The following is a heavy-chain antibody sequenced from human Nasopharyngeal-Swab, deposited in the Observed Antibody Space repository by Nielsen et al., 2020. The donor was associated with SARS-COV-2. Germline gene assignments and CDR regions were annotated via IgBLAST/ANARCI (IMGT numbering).Heavy chain of an antibody. J-gene: IGHJ6*02. Sequence: GGSLRLSCAASGFTFNNYNFNWVRQAPGKGLEWVSSISSSSSYIYYADSVKGRFTISRDNSKKTLYMQMNSLRTDDTAVYYCAKDVEVARFGELLLYYYYYGMDVWGQGTTVTVSS. CDR1: GFTFNNYN. CDR3: AKDVEVARFGELLLYYYYYGMDV. V-gene: IGHV3-21*01. CDR2: ISSSSSYI. D-gene: IGHD3-10*01.